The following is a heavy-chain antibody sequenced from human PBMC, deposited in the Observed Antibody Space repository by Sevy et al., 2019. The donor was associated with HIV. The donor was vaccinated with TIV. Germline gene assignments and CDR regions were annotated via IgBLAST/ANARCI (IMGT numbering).Heavy chain of an antibody. D-gene: IGHD5-18*01. Sequence: GGSLRLSCAASRFTVNNNYMTWVRQAPGKGLEGISIIYSDATTYHADSVKDRFNISRDNSKNMLYLQMNNLRVEDTAVYYCARGKTGYGYALSYWGQGTLVTFSS. CDR1: RFTVNNNY. V-gene: IGHV3-66*01. CDR2: IYSDATT. CDR3: ARGKTGYGYALSY. J-gene: IGHJ4*02.